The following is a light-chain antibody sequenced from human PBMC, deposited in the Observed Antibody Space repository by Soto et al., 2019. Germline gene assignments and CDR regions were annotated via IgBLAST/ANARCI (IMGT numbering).Light chain of an antibody. V-gene: IGKV1-5*03. Sequence: DIQMTQSPSTLSASLGDRVTIACRASQSISSWLAWYQQEPGKAPKFLIYKASSLDSGVPSRFSGSGSGTEFTLTISSLQPEDFATYYCLQHNSYSEAFGQGTKVDIK. CDR3: LQHNSYSEA. J-gene: IGKJ1*01. CDR1: QSISSW. CDR2: KAS.